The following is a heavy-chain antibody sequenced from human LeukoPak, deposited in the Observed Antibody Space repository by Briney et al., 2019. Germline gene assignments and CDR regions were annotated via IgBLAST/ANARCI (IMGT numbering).Heavy chain of an antibody. J-gene: IGHJ6*03. D-gene: IGHD4-23*01. V-gene: IGHV5-51*01. CDR2: IYPVDSDT. CDR3: ARHGGTVATNYYYYYYMDV. Sequence: GEPLKISCQGSGYSFTSYWIGWVRQLPGKGLEWMGIIYPVDSDTRYSPSFQGQVTISADRSISTAYLQWSSLKASDTAMYYCARHGGTVATNYYYYYYMDVWGKGTTVTVSS. CDR1: GYSFTSYW.